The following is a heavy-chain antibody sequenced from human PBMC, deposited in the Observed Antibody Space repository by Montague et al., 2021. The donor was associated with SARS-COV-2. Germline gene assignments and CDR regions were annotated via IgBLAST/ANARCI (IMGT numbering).Heavy chain of an antibody. CDR3: ARAVSVRRAVNWFDP. V-gene: IGHV4-59*11. D-gene: IGHD3-10*01. CDR2: IYYSGGI. CDR1: GGSISDHY. J-gene: IGHJ5*02. Sequence: SETLSLTCTVSGGSISDHYWAWIRQPPGKGLEWLAYIYYSGGINSNASLKSRVSMSVDTSKNQFSPKLTSVTAADTAVYYCARAVSVRRAVNWFDPWGQGTLVTVSS.